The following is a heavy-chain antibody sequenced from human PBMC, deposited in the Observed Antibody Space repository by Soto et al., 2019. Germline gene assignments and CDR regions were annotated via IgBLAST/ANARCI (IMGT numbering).Heavy chain of an antibody. CDR3: AKDGNTGRSYFDY. D-gene: IGHD1-7*01. J-gene: IGHJ4*02. CDR1: GFTFSSYG. Sequence: GGSLRLSCAASGFTFSSYGMHWVLQAPGKGLEWVSVIYSGGSTYYADSVKGRFTISRDNSKNMLYLQMNSLRVEDTAVYYCAKDGNTGRSYFDYWGQGTLVTVSS. V-gene: IGHV3-NL1*01. CDR2: IYSGGST.